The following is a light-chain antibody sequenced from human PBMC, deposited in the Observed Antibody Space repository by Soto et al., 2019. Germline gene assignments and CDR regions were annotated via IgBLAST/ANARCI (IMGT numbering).Light chain of an antibody. Sequence: DIQMTQSPPSLSASVGDRVTITCRASQTISSYLNWYQQSPGKAPKLLIYAASNLQSGVPSRFSGSGSGTDFTLTINSLQPEDSATYCCQQSYSIPYPFGQGTKLESK. V-gene: IGKV1-39*01. J-gene: IGKJ2*01. CDR3: QQSYSIPYP. CDR1: QTISSY. CDR2: AAS.